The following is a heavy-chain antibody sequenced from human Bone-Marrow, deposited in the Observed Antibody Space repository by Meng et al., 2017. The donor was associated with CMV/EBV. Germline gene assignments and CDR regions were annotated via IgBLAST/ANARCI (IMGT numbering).Heavy chain of an antibody. V-gene: IGHV1-2*02. J-gene: IGHJ4*02. CDR3: ASGNYDFWSGYLLAY. Sequence: ASVKVSCKASGYTFTGYYMHWVRQAPGQGLEWMGWINPNSGGTNYAQKFQGRVTMTRDTSISTAYMELSRLRSDDTAVYYCASGNYDFWSGYLLAYWGQGPLVPVYS. CDR2: INPNSGGT. D-gene: IGHD3-3*01. CDR1: GYTFTGYY.